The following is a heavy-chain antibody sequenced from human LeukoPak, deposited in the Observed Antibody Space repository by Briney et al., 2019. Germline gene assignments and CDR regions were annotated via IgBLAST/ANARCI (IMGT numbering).Heavy chain of an antibody. D-gene: IGHD3-22*01. J-gene: IGHJ3*02. CDR1: GFTFSSYG. Sequence: GGSLRLSCAASGFTFSSYGMHWVRQAPGKGLEWVAAIWYDGSNKYYADSVKGRFTISRDNSKNSLYLQMNSLRAGDTAVYHRTKDRENYDSSGYHTDAFDIWGQGTMVTVSS. V-gene: IGHV3-33*06. CDR3: TKDRENYDSSGYHTDAFDI. CDR2: IWYDGSNK.